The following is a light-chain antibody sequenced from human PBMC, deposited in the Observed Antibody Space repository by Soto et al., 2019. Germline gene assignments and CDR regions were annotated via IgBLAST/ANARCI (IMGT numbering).Light chain of an antibody. V-gene: IGKV1-5*01. J-gene: IGKJ1*01. CDR2: DAS. Sequence: DIQMTQSPSTLSASVGDRVTITCRASQSISSWLAWYQQTPGKAPKLLIYDASTLESGVPSRFSGSGSGTEFTLTINSLQPADFATYYCQQYSSYWTFGPGTKVDIK. CDR1: QSISSW. CDR3: QQYSSYWT.